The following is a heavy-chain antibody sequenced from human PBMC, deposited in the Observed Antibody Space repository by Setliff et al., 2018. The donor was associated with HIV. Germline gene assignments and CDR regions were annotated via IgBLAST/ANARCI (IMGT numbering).Heavy chain of an antibody. Sequence: PSETLSLTCTVSGGSISEYYWAWIRQPPGKGLEWIGTIYYSGSTYYNPSLKSRATISVDTSKNQFSLKLSSVTAADTAVYYCARVSPYGSGSYSYRPYYYYYYYMDVWGKGTTVTVS. CDR1: GGSISEYY. CDR2: IYYSGST. D-gene: IGHD3-10*01. CDR3: ARVSPYGSGSYSYRPYYYYYYYMDV. V-gene: IGHV4-39*01. J-gene: IGHJ6*03.